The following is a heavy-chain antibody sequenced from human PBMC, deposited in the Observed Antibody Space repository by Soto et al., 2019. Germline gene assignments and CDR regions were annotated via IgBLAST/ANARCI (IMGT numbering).Heavy chain of an antibody. J-gene: IGHJ3*01. CDR1: GXPFSRFP. Sequence: QSXGSLRLSGAASGXPFSRFPLSWVRQAPGKGLEWVSAVSASGGNTYYPDYVKGRFNISRDNSKNTLYLQMNSLGAGDTAVYYCTNRKLATRPWGPAFDVWGQGTMGTVSS. V-gene: IGHV3-23*01. CDR2: VSASGGNT. CDR3: TNRKLATRPWGPAFDV. D-gene: IGHD6-6*01.